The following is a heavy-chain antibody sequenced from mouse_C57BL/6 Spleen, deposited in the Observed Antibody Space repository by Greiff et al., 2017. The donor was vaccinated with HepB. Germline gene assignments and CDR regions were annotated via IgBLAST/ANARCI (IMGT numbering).Heavy chain of an antibody. CDR1: GYTFTSYW. CDR3: ARWGTTVRDY. V-gene: IGHV1-55*01. J-gene: IGHJ2*01. D-gene: IGHD1-1*01. Sequence: QVHVKQSGAELVKPGASVKMSCKASGYTFTSYWITWVKQRPGQGLEWIGDIYPGSGSTNYNEKFKSKATLTVDTSSSTAYMQLSSLTSEDSAVYYCARWGTTVRDYWGQGTTLTVSS. CDR2: IYPGSGST.